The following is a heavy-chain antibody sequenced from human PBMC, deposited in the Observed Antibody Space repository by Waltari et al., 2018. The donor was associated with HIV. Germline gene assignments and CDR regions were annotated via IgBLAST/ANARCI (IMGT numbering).Heavy chain of an antibody. D-gene: IGHD6-19*01. V-gene: IGHV3-48*02. J-gene: IGHJ4*02. CDR2: ISSSSSTI. CDR1: GYTFRHDS. CDR3: ARDRNSRLALDY. Sequence: EVQLLGSGGGLVQPGGCLGLSCDAAGYTFRHDSMNWVRQAPGKGLEVVSYISSSSSTIYYADSVNGRFTISRDNAKNALYLQMNSLRDEDTAVYYCARDRNSRLALDYWGQGTLVTVSS.